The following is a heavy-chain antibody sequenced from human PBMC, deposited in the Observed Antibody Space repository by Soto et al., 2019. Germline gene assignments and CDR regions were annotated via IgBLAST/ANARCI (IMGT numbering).Heavy chain of an antibody. CDR3: AKDRVRYFDWYAAKFDY. CDR2: IYYSGST. CDR1: GGSISSSSYY. J-gene: IGHJ4*02. D-gene: IGHD3-9*01. V-gene: IGHV4-39*02. Sequence: SETLSLTCTVSGGSISSSSYYWGWIRQPPGKGLEWIGSIYYSGSTYYNPSLKSRVTISVDTSKNQFSLKLSSVTAADTAVYYCAKDRVRYFDWYAAKFDYWGQGTLVTVSS.